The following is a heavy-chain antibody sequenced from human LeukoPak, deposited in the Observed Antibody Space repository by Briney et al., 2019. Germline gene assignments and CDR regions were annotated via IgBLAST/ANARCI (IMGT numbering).Heavy chain of an antibody. J-gene: IGHJ4*02. CDR3: ATRTVLRYFDWLSPRGFDY. Sequence: SETLSLTCTVSGGSVSSGSYYWSWIRQPPGTGLEWIGYIYYSGSTNYNPSLKSRVTISVDTSKNQSSLKLSSVTAADTAVYYCATRTVLRYFDWLSPRGFDYWGQGTLVTVSS. CDR2: IYYSGST. V-gene: IGHV4-61*01. CDR1: GGSVSSGSYY. D-gene: IGHD3-9*01.